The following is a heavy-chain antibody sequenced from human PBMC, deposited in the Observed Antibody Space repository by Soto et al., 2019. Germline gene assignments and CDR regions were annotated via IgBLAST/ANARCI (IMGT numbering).Heavy chain of an antibody. CDR2: IKQDGGEK. CDR3: ARVRYYDRNFDY. D-gene: IGHD3-16*01. J-gene: IGHJ4*02. Sequence: GGSLRLSCAASGVIFTSYWMSWVRQAPGKGLEWVASIKQDGGEKYYVDPVKGRFTISRDNAKNSVYLQMNSLRAEDTAVYYCARVRYYDRNFDYWGQGTLVTVSS. CDR1: GVIFTSYW. V-gene: IGHV3-7*05.